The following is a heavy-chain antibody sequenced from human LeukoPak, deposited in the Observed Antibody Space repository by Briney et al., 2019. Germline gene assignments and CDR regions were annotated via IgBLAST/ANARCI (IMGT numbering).Heavy chain of an antibody. D-gene: IGHD6-13*01. CDR1: GYSISSGYY. CDR3: ARLGIAAAGTDY. V-gene: IGHV4-38-2*02. CDR2: IYHSGST. J-gene: IGHJ4*02. Sequence: PSETLSLTCTVSGYSISSGYYWGWIRQPPGKGLEWIGSIYHSGSTYYNPSLKSRVTISVDTSKNQFSLKLSSVTAADTAVYYCARLGIAAAGTDYWGQGTLVTVSS.